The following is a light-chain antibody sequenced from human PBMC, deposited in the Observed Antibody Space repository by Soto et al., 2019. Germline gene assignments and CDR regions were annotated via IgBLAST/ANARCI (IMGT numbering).Light chain of an antibody. Sequence: EIVLTQSPATLSLSPGERATLSCRASQGVSSYLALYQQKPGQAPRLLIYDASNRATGIPARFSGSGPGTDFTLTISSLEPEDFAVYYCQQRSNWYTFGQGTKLEIK. J-gene: IGKJ2*01. CDR3: QQRSNWYT. CDR2: DAS. V-gene: IGKV3D-11*01. CDR1: QGVSSY.